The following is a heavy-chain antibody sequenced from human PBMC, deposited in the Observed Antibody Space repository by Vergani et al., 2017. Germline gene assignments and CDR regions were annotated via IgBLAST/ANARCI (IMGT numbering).Heavy chain of an antibody. Sequence: QITLKESGPTLVKPTQTLTLTCTFSGFSLSPSGVGVGWIRQPPGKALEWLALIYWDDDKRYSPSLKSRLTITKDTSKNQVVLTMTNMDPVDTATYYCAHRGSSSWYGPGYFDYWGQGTLVTVSS. CDR1: GFSLSPSGVG. J-gene: IGHJ4*02. D-gene: IGHD6-13*01. CDR2: IYWDDDK. CDR3: AHRGSSSWYGPGYFDY. V-gene: IGHV2-5*02.